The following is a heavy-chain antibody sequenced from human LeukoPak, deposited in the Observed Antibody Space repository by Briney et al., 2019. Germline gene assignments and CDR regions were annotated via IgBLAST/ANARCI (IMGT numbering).Heavy chain of an antibody. CDR2: IWYDGSNK. V-gene: IGHV3-33*01. CDR3: AREVLSLAAAGNYYYYGMDV. CDR1: GFTYSSYG. Sequence: PGRSLRLSCAASGFTYSSYGMHWVRQAPGKGLEWVAVIWYDGSNKYYADSVKGRFTISRDNSKNTLYLQMNSLRAEDTAVYYCAREVLSLAAAGNYYYYGMDVWGQGTTVTVSS. D-gene: IGHD6-13*01. J-gene: IGHJ6*02.